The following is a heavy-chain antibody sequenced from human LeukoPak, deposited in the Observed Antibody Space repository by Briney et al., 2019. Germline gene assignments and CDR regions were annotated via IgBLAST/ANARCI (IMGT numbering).Heavy chain of an antibody. J-gene: IGHJ4*01. CDR3: ARGPGDLRYYFDY. CDR2: IWYDGSNK. D-gene: IGHD4-17*01. CDR1: GFTFSSYG. Sequence: GRSLRLSCAASGFTFSSYGMHWVRQAPGKGLEWVAVIWYDGSNKYYADSVKGRFTISRDNSKNTLYLQMNSLRAEDTAVYYCARGPGDLRYYFDYWGQEPWSPSPQ. V-gene: IGHV3-33*01.